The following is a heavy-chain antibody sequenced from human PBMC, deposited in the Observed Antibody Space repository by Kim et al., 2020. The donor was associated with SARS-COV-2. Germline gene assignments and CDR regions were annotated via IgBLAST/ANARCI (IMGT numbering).Heavy chain of an antibody. J-gene: IGHJ5*02. CDR2: IYYSGSP. CDR3: ARVGAGLLLLYPGGWFDP. V-gene: IGHV4-59*13. CDR1: GGSISSYY. Sequence: SETLSLTCTVSGGSISSYYWSWIRQPPGKGLEWIGYIYYSGSPNYNPSLKSRVTISVDTSKNQFSLKLSSVTAADTAVYYCARVGAGLLLLYPGGWFDP. D-gene: IGHD2-2*02.